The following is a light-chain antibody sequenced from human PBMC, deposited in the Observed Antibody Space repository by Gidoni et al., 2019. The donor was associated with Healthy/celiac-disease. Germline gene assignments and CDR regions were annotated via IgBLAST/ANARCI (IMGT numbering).Light chain of an antibody. CDR2: DAS. CDR1: QDISNY. Sequence: DIQMTQSPSSLSASVGDRVNITCQASQDISNYLNWYQQKPGKAPKLLIYDASNLETGVPSRFSGSGSGTDFTFTISSLQPEEIATYYCQQYDNLPYTFGQGTKLEIK. V-gene: IGKV1-33*01. CDR3: QQYDNLPYT. J-gene: IGKJ2*01.